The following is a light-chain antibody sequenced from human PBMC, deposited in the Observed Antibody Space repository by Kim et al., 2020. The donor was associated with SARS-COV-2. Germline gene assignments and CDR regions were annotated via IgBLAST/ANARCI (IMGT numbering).Light chain of an antibody. Sequence: SPGERAALSCKASQSVSSSLAWYQQKPGQSPRLLIYGASTRATGIPARFSGSGSGTEFTLTINSLQSEDFAVYYCQQYNNWPYTFGQETKLEI. V-gene: IGKV3-15*01. J-gene: IGKJ2*01. CDR2: GAS. CDR3: QQYNNWPYT. CDR1: QSVSSS.